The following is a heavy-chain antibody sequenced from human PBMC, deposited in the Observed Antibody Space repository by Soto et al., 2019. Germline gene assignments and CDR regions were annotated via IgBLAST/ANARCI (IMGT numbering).Heavy chain of an antibody. J-gene: IGHJ6*02. V-gene: IGHV3-21*01. CDR3: ARGGYCSGGSCYPYYYYYYGMDV. Sequence: PGGSLRLSCAASGFTFSSYSMNWVRQAPGKGLEWVSSISSSSSYIYYADSVKGRFTISRDNAKSSLYLQMNSLRAEDTAVYYCARGGYCSGGSCYPYYYYYYGMDVWGQGTTVTVS. CDR2: ISSSSSYI. CDR1: GFTFSSYS. D-gene: IGHD2-15*01.